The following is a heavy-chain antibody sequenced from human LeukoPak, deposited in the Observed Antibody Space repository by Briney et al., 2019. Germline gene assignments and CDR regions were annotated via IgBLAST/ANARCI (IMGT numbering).Heavy chain of an antibody. J-gene: IGHJ3*02. V-gene: IGHV4-59*01. D-gene: IGHD4-17*01. CDR1: GGSISSYY. CDR2: IYYSGST. CDR3: ARGDGDYVPDAFDI. Sequence: KSSETLSLTCTVSGGSISSYYWSWIRQPPGKGLEWIGYIYYSGSTNYNPSLKSRVTISVDTSKNQFSLKLSSVTAADTAVYYCARGDGDYVPDAFDIWGQGTMVTVSS.